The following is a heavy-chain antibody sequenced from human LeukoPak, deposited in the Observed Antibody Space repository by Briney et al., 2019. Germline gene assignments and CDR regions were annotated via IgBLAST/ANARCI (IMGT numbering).Heavy chain of an antibody. V-gene: IGHV3-64*04. D-gene: IGHD3-22*01. CDR1: GFTFITYA. Sequence: PGGSLRLSCSASGFTFITYAMHWVRQAPGKGLEYVSAISSNGGTTYYADSVKGRFTISRDNSNNTVYLQMNSLRAEDTAVYYCARRSGINYYDSSGYYSDYRGQGTLVTVSS. J-gene: IGHJ4*02. CDR3: ARRSGINYYDSSGYYSDY. CDR2: ISSNGGTT.